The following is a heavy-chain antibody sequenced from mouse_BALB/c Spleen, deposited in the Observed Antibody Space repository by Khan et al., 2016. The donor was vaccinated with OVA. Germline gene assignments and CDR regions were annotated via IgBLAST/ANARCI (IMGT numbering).Heavy chain of an antibody. V-gene: IGHV1S81*02. CDR1: GYTFSSYY. CDR2: INPSNGGT. Sequence: QVQLQQSGAELVKPGASVRLSCKASGYTFSSYYMYWVKQRPGQGLEWIGGINPSNGGTNFNEKFKTKVTLTVDKSSSTAYMTLSSLTSEDSAVYYCTRSGYANPFAYWGQGTLVTVSA. D-gene: IGHD2-10*02. J-gene: IGHJ3*01. CDR3: TRSGYANPFAY.